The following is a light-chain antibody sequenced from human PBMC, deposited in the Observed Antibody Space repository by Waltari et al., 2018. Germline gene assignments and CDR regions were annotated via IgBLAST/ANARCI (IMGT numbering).Light chain of an antibody. J-gene: IGKJ5*01. CDR3: QQYGSSPHF. CDR2: GAS. V-gene: IGKV3-20*01. CDR1: QSVSSSY. Sequence: EIVLTQSPGTLSLSPGERATLSCRASQSVSSSYLAWYQQKPGQAPRLLIYGASSRATGIPDRFSGSGSGTDFTLTISRLEPEDFAVYYCQQYGSSPHFFGQGTRLEIK.